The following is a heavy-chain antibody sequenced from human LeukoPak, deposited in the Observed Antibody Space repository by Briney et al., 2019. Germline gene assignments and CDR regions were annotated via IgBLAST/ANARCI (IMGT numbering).Heavy chain of an antibody. J-gene: IGHJ4*02. CDR3: AKDRSQLLEEFYY. CDR1: EFTFSSGV. D-gene: IGHD6-19*01. Sequence: GGSLRLSCAASEFTFSSGVMSWVRQAPGKGLEWVSSISGSGGSSYYADSVKGRFTISRDNSKNTLYLQVNSLRTEDTAVYYCAKDRSQLLEEFYYWGQGTLVTVSS. CDR2: ISGSGGSS. V-gene: IGHV3-23*01.